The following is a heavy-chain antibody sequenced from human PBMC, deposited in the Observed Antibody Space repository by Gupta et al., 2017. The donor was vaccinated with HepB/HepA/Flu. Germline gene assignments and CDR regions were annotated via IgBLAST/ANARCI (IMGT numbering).Heavy chain of an antibody. D-gene: IGHD1/OR15-1a*01. CDR1: GFSLSTSGVG. CDR3: VHRGQCSGQWNNGWFDQ. J-gene: IGHJ5*02. V-gene: IGHV2-5*02. Sequence: QITLQESGPTRVKPTQTLALTCTFSGFSLSTSGVGVGWVRQAPGKALEHLAFIYWDDDKRYSPSLKTRRTITKDTSKNEGVLTVTNVDRVATATYYCVHRGQCSGQWNNGWFDQWGQGIQVTVS. CDR2: IYWDDDK.